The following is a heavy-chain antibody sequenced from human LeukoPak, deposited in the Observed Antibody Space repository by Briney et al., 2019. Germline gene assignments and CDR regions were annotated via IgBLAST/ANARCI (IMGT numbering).Heavy chain of an antibody. J-gene: IGHJ5*02. CDR1: GFSLNTNGVG. CDR2: IFWDDDK. Sequence: ESGPTLVNPPQPLTLTCTFSGFSLNTNGVGVGWIRQPPGKALEWLALIFWDDDKLYSPSLKSRPTITKDTSKNQVVLTMTNMDPVDTATYYCVHRTRFGDSRNSIDPWGQGTLVTVSS. V-gene: IGHV2-5*02. D-gene: IGHD3-10*01. CDR3: VHRTRFGDSRNSIDP.